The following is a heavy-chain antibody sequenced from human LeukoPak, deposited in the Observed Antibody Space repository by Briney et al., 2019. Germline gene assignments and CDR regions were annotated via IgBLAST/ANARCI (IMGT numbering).Heavy chain of an antibody. J-gene: IGHJ6*02. CDR2: ISGSGCST. CDR3: AYPYGSGSYRRYYYYGMDV. Sequence: GGSLRLSCAASGFTFSSYAMSWVRQAPGKGLEWVSAISGSGCSTYYADSVKGRFTISRDNSKNTLYLQMNSLRAEDTAVYYCAYPYGSGSYRRYYYYGMDVWGQGTTVTVSS. CDR1: GFTFSSYA. V-gene: IGHV3-23*01. D-gene: IGHD3-10*01.